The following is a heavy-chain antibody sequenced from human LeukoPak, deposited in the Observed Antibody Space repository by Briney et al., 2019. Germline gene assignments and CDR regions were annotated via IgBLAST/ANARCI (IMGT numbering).Heavy chain of an antibody. V-gene: IGHV1-3*01. J-gene: IGHJ4*02. CDR3: ARGKDGYNPLFDY. CDR2: INAGKGNT. Sequence: GASVKVSCKASGYTFTSYAMHWVRQAPGQRLEWMGWINAGKGNTKYSQKFQGRVTITRDTSASTAYMELSSLRSEDTAVYYCARGKDGYNPLFDYWGQGTLVTVSS. CDR1: GYTFTSYA. D-gene: IGHD5-24*01.